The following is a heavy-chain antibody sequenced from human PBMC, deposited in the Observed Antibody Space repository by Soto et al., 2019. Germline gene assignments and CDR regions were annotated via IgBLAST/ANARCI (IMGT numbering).Heavy chain of an antibody. J-gene: IGHJ4*02. CDR1: GFTFSIYG. V-gene: IGHV3-33*01. Sequence: QVQLVESRGGVVQPGRSLRLSCAASGFTFSIYGMHWVRQAPGKGLEWVAVIWYDGSNKYYADSVKGRFTISRDNSKNTLYLQMNSLRAEDTAVYYCARDQLPTYNYGSGSEISIDYCSQGTLVTVSS. D-gene: IGHD3-10*01. CDR3: ARDQLPTYNYGSGSEISIDY. CDR2: IWYDGSNK.